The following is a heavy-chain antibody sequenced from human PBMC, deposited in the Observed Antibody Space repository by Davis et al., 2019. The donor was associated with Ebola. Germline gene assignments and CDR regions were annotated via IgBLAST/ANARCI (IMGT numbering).Heavy chain of an antibody. J-gene: IGHJ6*02. CDR1: GFTFSSYA. CDR3: ARDRYYTIDV. CDR2: ISYDGSNK. Sequence: GESLKISCAASGFTFSSYAMSWVRQAPGKGLEWVAVISYDGSNKYYADSVKGRFTISKDKSKNTLYLQMNSLRAEDTAVYYCARDRYYTIDVWGQGTTVTVSS. D-gene: IGHD3-10*01. V-gene: IGHV3-30-3*01.